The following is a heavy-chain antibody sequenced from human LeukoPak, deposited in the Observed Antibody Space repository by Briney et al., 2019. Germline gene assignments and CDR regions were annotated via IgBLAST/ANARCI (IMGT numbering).Heavy chain of an antibody. J-gene: IGHJ4*02. CDR1: DYTFTNYG. Sequence: ASVKVSCKASDYTFTNYGISWVRQAPGQGLEYMGWISAYNGNTNYAQKFQGRVTMTRDTSISTAYMELSRLRSDDTAVYYCARDRYHYYGSGSYFDYWGQGTLVTVSS. V-gene: IGHV1-18*01. CDR2: ISAYNGNT. CDR3: ARDRYHYYGSGSYFDY. D-gene: IGHD3-10*01.